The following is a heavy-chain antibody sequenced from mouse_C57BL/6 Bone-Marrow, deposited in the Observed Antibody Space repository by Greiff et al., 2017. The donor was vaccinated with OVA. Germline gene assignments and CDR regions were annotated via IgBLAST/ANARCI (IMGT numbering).Heavy chain of an antibody. D-gene: IGHD2-5*01. V-gene: IGHV1-26*01. Sequence: EVQLQQSGPELVKPGASVKISCKASGYTFTDYYMNWVKQSHGKSLEWIGDINPNNGGTSYNQKFKSKATLTVDKSSSTAYMELRSLTSEDSAVYYCARYSNYPDYGGQGTTLTVAS. J-gene: IGHJ2*01. CDR2: INPNNGGT. CDR3: ARYSNYPDY. CDR1: GYTFTDYY.